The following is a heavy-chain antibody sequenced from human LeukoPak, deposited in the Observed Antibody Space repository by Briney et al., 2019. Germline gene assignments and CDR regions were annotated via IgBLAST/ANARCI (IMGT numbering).Heavy chain of an antibody. CDR1: GGSISSYY. V-gene: IGHV4-4*07. CDR3: ARDGIAAAGFWFDP. CDR2: IYTSGST. Sequence: SETLSLTCTVSGGSISSYYWSWIRQPAGKGLEWIGRIYTSGSTNYNPSLKSRVTMSVDTSKNQFSLKLSSVTAADTAVYYCARDGIAAAGFWFDPWGQGTLVTVSS. D-gene: IGHD6-13*01. J-gene: IGHJ5*02.